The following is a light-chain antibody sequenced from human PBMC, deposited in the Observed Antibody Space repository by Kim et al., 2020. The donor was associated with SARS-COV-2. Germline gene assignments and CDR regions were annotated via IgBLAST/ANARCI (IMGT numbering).Light chain of an antibody. CDR1: HSLTSN. V-gene: IGKV3-15*01. J-gene: IGKJ4*01. CDR3: QQYNNWPLT. CDR2: DAS. Sequence: SPGERPPLSCRASHSLTSNLAWFQQKPGQAPRLLIYDASTRATDIPARFSGSGSGTEFTLTISSLQSEDFSVYFCQQYNNWPLTFGGGTKVDIK.